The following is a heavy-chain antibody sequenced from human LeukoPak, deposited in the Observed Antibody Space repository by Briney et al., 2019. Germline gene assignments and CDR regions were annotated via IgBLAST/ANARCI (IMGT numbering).Heavy chain of an antibody. CDR1: GFTFSSYS. J-gene: IGHJ6*03. CDR3: ARGGYCSSTSCYGYYYYYYMDV. CDR2: ISSSSSTI. Sequence: PGGSLRLSCAASGFTFSSYSMNWVRQAPGKGLEWVSYISSSSSTIYYADSVKGRFTISRDNAKNSLYLQMNSLRAEDTAVYYCARGGYCSSTSCYGYYYYYYMDVWGKGTTVTVSS. D-gene: IGHD2-2*01. V-gene: IGHV3-48*01.